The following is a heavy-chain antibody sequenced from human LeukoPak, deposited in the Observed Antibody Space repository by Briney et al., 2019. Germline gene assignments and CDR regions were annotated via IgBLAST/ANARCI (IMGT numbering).Heavy chain of an antibody. CDR2: IYYSGST. J-gene: IGHJ4*02. CDR1: GGSISTYY. Sequence: SETLSLTCTVSGGSISTYYWTWIRQPPGKGLEWIGYIYYSGSTNYNPSLKSRVTISVDTSKNQFSLKLSSVTAADTAVYYCARVSMIEVVINYWGQGTLVTVSS. CDR3: ARVSMIEVVINY. D-gene: IGHD3-22*01. V-gene: IGHV4-59*01.